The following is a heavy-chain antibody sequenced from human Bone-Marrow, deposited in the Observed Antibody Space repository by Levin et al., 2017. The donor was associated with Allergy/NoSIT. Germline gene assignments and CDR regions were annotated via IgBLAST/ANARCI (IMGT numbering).Heavy chain of an antibody. Sequence: SETLSLTCTVSGGSTSNYYWNWIRQPPGKALEWLGYIYHTGSASYNPSLKSRLNISLDTSKLQFSLRLTSVTAADTAMYFCARGLVVIPTASNWFDPWGPGTLVTVSS. CDR1: GGSTSNYY. J-gene: IGHJ5*02. CDR2: IYHTGSA. D-gene: IGHD2-2*01. CDR3: ARGLVVIPTASNWFDP. V-gene: IGHV4-59*01.